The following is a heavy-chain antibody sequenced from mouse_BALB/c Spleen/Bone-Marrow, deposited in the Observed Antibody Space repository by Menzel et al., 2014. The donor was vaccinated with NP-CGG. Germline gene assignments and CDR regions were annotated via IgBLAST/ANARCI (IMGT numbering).Heavy chain of an antibody. Sequence: EVQRVESGGDLVKPGGSLKLSCAASGFTFSTYGMSWVRQTPDKRLEWVATISSGGGYTYYPDSVKGRFTISRDNAKNTLCLQMSSLKSEDTAMYYCTRQGNWDLYAMDYRGQGTSVTVSS. CDR1: GFTFSTYG. V-gene: IGHV5-6*01. CDR3: TRQGNWDLYAMDY. J-gene: IGHJ4*01. D-gene: IGHD4-1*01. CDR2: ISSGGGYT.